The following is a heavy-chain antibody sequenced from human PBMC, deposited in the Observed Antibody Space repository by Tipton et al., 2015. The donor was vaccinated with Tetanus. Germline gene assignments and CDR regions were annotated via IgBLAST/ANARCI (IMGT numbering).Heavy chain of an antibody. J-gene: IGHJ3*01. CDR1: GASFSDYY. V-gene: IGHV4-34*01. CDR2: INHSGNT. Sequence: TLSLTCAVYGASFSDYYWSWIRQAPGKGLAWIGEINHSGNTNHNPSLKSRVTISVDTSKNQFSLRLRSVAAADTAVYYCARGGRDAYNNPLGAFDVWGRGTTVTVSS. D-gene: IGHD5-24*01. CDR3: ARGGRDAYNNPLGAFDV.